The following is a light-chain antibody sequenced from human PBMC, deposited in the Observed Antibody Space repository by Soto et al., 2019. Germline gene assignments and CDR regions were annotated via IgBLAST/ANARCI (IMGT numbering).Light chain of an antibody. Sequence: EIVLTQSPGTLSLSPGERATLSCRASQSVSSSYLAWYQQKPGQAPRLLIYGASSRAAGSPDRFSGSRSGTEFTLTISSPQSEDFALYYCQQHNNWPYTFGQGTRLEIK. CDR3: QQHNNWPYT. J-gene: IGKJ5*01. CDR1: QSVSSSY. CDR2: GAS. V-gene: IGKV3D-20*02.